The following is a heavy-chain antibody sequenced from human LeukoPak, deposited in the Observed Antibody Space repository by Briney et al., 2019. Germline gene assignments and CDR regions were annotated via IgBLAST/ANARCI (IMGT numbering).Heavy chain of an antibody. CDR2: INPQSGAT. V-gene: IGHV1-2*02. CDR3: ARGGDDSGLYFAY. CDR1: GYTFTGVY. D-gene: IGHD3-22*01. J-gene: IGHJ4*02. Sequence: GASVKVSCKASGYTFTGVYIDWVRQAPGQGLEWMSWINPQSGATNYAQKFQGRVTKSRDMSINTADMEVTSRRFDDTAVYYCARGGDDSGLYFAYWGQGTLVTVSS.